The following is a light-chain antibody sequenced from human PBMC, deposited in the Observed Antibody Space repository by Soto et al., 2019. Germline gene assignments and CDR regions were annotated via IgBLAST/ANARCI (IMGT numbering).Light chain of an antibody. CDR3: HQYASSPMST. CDR1: QSVGSY. V-gene: IGKV3-20*01. J-gene: IGKJ2*01. Sequence: EIVLTQSPGTLSLSPGERATLSCWASQSVGSYLAWYQQRPGQAPRLLLHGASSRASGITDRFSGSGSGIDFTLSISRLQLEDFAVYYGHQYASSPMSTFGNGTNVEIK. CDR2: GAS.